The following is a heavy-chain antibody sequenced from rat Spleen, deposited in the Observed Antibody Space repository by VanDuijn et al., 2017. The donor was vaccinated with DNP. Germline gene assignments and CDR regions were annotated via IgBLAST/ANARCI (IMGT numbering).Heavy chain of an antibody. V-gene: IGHV5S23*01. J-gene: IGHJ4*01. Sequence: EVQLVESGGDLVQSGRSLKVSCAASGFTFSNYGMAWVRQAPTKGLEWVASITNSGGSIYYRDSLKGRITISRDNAKSTLYLQMDSLRSEDTATYYCTTGAGSPWGQGTSVTVSS. CDR2: ITNSGGSI. CDR1: GFTFSNYG. CDR3: TTGAGSP. D-gene: IGHD1-4*01.